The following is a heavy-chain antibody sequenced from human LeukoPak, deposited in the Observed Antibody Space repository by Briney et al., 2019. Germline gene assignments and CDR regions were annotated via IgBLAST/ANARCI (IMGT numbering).Heavy chain of an antibody. D-gene: IGHD6-13*01. CDR3: ARKIIPADGSDDYAFDI. V-gene: IGHV4-59*01. CDR2: IYYSGST. CDR1: GGSISSYY. J-gene: IGHJ3*02. Sequence: SETLSLTCTVSGGSISSYYWSWIRQPPGKGLEWIGYIYYSGSTNYNPSLKSRVTISVDTSKNQFSLKLSSVTVADTAVYYCARKIIPADGSDDYAFDIWSQGTMVTVSS.